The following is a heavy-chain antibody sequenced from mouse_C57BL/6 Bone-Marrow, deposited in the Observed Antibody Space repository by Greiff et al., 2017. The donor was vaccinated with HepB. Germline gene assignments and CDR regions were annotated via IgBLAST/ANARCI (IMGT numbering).Heavy chain of an antibody. Sequence: QVQLQQPGAELVKPGASVKLSCKASGYTFTSYWMQWVKQRPGQGLEWIGEIDPSDSYTNYNQKFKGKATLTVDTSSSTAYMQLSSLTSEDSAVYYCARIGFYYGSSYDAMDYWGQGTSVTVSS. V-gene: IGHV1-50*01. D-gene: IGHD1-1*01. CDR3: ARIGFYYGSSYDAMDY. CDR2: IDPSDSYT. J-gene: IGHJ4*01. CDR1: GYTFTSYW.